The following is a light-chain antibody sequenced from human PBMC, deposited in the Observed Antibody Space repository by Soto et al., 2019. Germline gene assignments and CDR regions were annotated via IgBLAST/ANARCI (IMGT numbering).Light chain of an antibody. J-gene: IGLJ2*01. CDR2: EVS. V-gene: IGLV2-14*01. CDR3: TSYTRNRNLL. Sequence: QSVLTQPASVSGSPGQSITISCTGPSSDVGGYNYVSWYQHHPGKAPKLIIFEVSHRPSGVSNRFSGSKSGNTASLTISGLQTEDEADYYCTSYTRNRNLLFGGGTKLTVL. CDR1: SSDVGGYNY.